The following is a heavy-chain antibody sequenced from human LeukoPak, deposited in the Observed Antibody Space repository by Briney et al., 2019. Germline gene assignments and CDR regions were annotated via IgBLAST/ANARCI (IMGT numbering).Heavy chain of an antibody. CDR2: ISAYNGNT. Sequence: ASVKVSCKASGYTFTSYGVSWVRQAPGQGLEWMGWISAYNGNTNYAQKLQGRVTMTTDTSTSTAYMELRSLRSDDTAVYYCARVSGGAYYDFWSGYAAPKTLFDPWGQGTLVTVSS. CDR3: ARVSGGAYYDFWSGYAAPKTLFDP. J-gene: IGHJ5*02. CDR1: GYTFTSYG. D-gene: IGHD3-3*01. V-gene: IGHV1-18*01.